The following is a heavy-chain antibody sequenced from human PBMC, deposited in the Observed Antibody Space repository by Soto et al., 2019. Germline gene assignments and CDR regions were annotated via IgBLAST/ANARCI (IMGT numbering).Heavy chain of an antibody. CDR2: IYHSGST. CDR3: ARERGTKDYVWGSYRLSNWFDP. Sequence: SETLSLTCAVSGGSISSGGYSWSWIRQPPGKGLEWIGYIYHSGSTYYNPSLKSRVTISVDRSKNQFSLKLSSVTAADTAVYYCARERGTKDYVWGSYRLSNWFDPWGQGTLVTVSS. V-gene: IGHV4-30-2*01. J-gene: IGHJ5*02. D-gene: IGHD3-16*02. CDR1: GGSISSGGYS.